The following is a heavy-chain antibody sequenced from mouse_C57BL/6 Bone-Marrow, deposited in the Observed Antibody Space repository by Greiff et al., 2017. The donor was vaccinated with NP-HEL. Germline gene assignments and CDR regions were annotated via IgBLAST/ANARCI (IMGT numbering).Heavy chain of an antibody. CDR2: INPNNGGT. Sequence: EVQLQESGPELVKPGASVKMSCKASGYTFTDYNMHWVKQSHGKSLEWIGYINPNNGGTSYNQKFKGKATLTVNKSSSTAYMELRSLTSEDSAVYYCAREAVDWYFDVWGTGTTVTVSS. D-gene: IGHD1-1*01. CDR1: GYTFTDYN. J-gene: IGHJ1*03. CDR3: AREAVDWYFDV. V-gene: IGHV1-22*01.